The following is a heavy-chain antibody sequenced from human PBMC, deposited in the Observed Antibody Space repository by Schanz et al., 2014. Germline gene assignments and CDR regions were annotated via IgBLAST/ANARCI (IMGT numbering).Heavy chain of an antibody. D-gene: IGHD1-26*01. CDR2: ISANSGGT. V-gene: IGHV1-18*01. Sequence: QVRLVQSGAELKMPGATVKVSCETSGYTFTNYGVSWVRQAPGQGLEWMGWISANSGGTNYAQKFQGRVTMTRDTSSSTAYMELSSLRSDDTAVYYCARAGATLSQWGQGTLVTVSS. J-gene: IGHJ4*02. CDR1: GYTFTNYG. CDR3: ARAGATLSQ.